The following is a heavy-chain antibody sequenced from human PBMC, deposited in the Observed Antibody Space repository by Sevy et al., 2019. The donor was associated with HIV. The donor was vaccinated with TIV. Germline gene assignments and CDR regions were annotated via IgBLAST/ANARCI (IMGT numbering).Heavy chain of an antibody. V-gene: IGHV3-7*03. Sequence: GGSLRLSCVASGFTFSNYWMSWVRQAPGKGLEWVANIKRDGSEKYYVASVKGRFTISRDNDKTSLYHQMNSLRDEATAVYYCARDCNSATCLWGLDVWGPGTTVTVSS. D-gene: IGHD1-26*01. CDR1: GFTFSNYW. J-gene: IGHJ6*02. CDR2: IKRDGSEK. CDR3: ARDCNSATCLWGLDV.